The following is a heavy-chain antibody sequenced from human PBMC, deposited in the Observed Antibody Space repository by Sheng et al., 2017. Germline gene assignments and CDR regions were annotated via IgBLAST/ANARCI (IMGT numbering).Heavy chain of an antibody. V-gene: IGHV1-18*01. J-gene: IGHJ6*03. CDR2: ISAYNGNT. Sequence: QVQLVQSGAEVKKPGSSVKVSCKASGGTFSSYGISWVRQAPGQGLEWMGWISAYNGNTNYAQKLQGRVTMTTDTSTSTAYMELRSLRSDDTAVYYCARVSYSGLGGYYYYYYMDVWGKGTTVTVSS. D-gene: IGHD5-12*01. CDR3: ARVSYSGLGGYYYYYYMDV. CDR1: GGTFSSYG.